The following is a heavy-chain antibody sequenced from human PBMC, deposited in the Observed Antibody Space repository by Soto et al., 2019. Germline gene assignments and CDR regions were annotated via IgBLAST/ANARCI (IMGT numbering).Heavy chain of an antibody. Sequence: PGGSLRLSCAVSGITFRSYWMHWIRQAPGKGLEWVGRTKNKANSYTTEYAASVKGRFTISRDYSRDSVYLQMNSLKTDDTAVYYCTIEGAYPGPDFDYWGQGTLVTVSS. CDR2: TKNKANSYTT. V-gene: IGHV3-72*01. CDR3: TIEGAYPGPDFDY. J-gene: IGHJ4*02. D-gene: IGHD3-16*01. CDR1: GITFRSYW.